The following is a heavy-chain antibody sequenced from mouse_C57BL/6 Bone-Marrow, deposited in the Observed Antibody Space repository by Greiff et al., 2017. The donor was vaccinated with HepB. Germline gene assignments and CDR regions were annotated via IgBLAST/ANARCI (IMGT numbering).Heavy chain of an antibody. J-gene: IGHJ3*01. Sequence: LQQSGPELVKPGASVKISCKASGYAFSSSWMNWVKQRPGRGLEWIGRIYPGDGDTNYNGKFKGKATLTADKPSSTAYMQRSSLTSEDSAVYFCARERGWLLPFAYWGQGTLVTVSA. CDR1: GYAFSSSW. CDR2: IYPGDGDT. D-gene: IGHD2-3*01. CDR3: ARERGWLLPFAY. V-gene: IGHV1-82*01.